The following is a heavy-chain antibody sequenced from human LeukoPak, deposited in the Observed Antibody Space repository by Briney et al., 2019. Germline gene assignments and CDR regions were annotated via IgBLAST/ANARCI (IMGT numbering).Heavy chain of an antibody. J-gene: IGHJ5*02. D-gene: IGHD3-10*01. CDR1: GYTFTSYG. V-gene: IGHV1-18*01. Sequence: ASVKVSCKASGYTFTSYGISWVRQAPRQGLEWMGWISAYNGNTNYAQKLQGRVTMTTDTSTSTAYMELRSLRSDDTAVYYCARLGRGHLWFGEPTGINWFGPWGQGTLVTVSS. CDR2: ISAYNGNT. CDR3: ARLGRGHLWFGEPTGINWFGP.